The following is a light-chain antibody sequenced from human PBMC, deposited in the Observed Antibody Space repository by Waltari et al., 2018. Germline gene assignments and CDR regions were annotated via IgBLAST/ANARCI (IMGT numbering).Light chain of an antibody. V-gene: IGKV3-20*01. CDR3: QQYGSSHQT. CDR1: QNINNNY. J-gene: IGKJ1*01. CDR2: FAS. Sequence: DIVLTQSPGPLSLSPGERATLSCRASQNINNNYLAWYQQKPGQAPRLLISFASSRATGIPDRFSGSGSGTDFTLTISRLEPEDFAVYYCQQYGSSHQTFGQGTKVEIK.